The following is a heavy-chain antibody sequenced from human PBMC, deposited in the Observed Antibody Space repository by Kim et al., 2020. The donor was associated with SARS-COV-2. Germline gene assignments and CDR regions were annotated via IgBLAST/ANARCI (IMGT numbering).Heavy chain of an antibody. V-gene: IGHV3-23*01. D-gene: IGHD2-21*01. Sequence: ADSVKGRFTISRDNSKTTLYLQMNSLRAEDTAVYYCAKDPGYCGGDCLPYWGQGTLVTVSS. J-gene: IGHJ4*02. CDR3: AKDPGYCGGDCLPY.